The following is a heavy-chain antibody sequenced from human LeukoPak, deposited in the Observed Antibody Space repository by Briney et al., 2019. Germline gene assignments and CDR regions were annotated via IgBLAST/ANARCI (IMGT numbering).Heavy chain of an antibody. J-gene: IGHJ4*02. Sequence: GGSLRLSCAASGFTFSSYAMHWVRQAPGKGLEWVAVISYDGSNKYYADSVKGRITISRDNSKNTLYLQMNSLRAEDTAVYYCARGTTVVTPWLDYWGQGTLVTVSS. CDR3: ARGTTVVTPWLDY. V-gene: IGHV3-30-3*01. CDR1: GFTFSSYA. CDR2: ISYDGSNK. D-gene: IGHD4-23*01.